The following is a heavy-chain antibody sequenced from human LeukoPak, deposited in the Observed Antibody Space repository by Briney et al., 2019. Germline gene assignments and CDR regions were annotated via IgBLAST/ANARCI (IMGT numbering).Heavy chain of an antibody. V-gene: IGHV4-34*01. Sequence: SATLSLTCAVYGGSISGYSWTWIRQPPGKGLEWIGEIDRSGTTNYNPSLKSRLTISVDTSKNQFSLKLSSVTAADTAVYYCARGSAAGLAYWGQGTLVTVSS. D-gene: IGHD6-13*01. J-gene: IGHJ4*02. CDR3: ARGSAAGLAY. CDR1: GGSISGYS. CDR2: IDRSGTT.